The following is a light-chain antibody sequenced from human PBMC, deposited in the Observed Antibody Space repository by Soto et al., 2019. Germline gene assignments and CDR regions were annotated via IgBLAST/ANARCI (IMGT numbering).Light chain of an antibody. CDR1: SSDVGGYNF. J-gene: IGLJ1*01. Sequence: QSVLTQPASVSGSPGQSITISCTGTSSDVGGYNFVSWYQQHPGKAPKLMISEVSNRPSGVSNRFSGSKSGNTASLTISGLQAEDAAYYYCSSYTITTALVFGSGTKVTVL. V-gene: IGLV2-14*01. CDR2: EVS. CDR3: SSYTITTALV.